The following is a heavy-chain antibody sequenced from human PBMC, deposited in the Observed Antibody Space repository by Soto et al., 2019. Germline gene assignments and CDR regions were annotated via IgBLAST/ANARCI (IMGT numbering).Heavy chain of an antibody. CDR3: ARAPNIKKYYFDY. CDR2: IWYDGSNK. V-gene: IGHV3-33*01. J-gene: IGHJ4*02. Sequence: GGSLRLSCAASGFTFGSYGMHWVRQAPGKGLEWVAVIWYDGSNKYYADSVKGRFTISRDNSKNTLYLQMNSLRAEDTAVYYCARAPNIKKYYFDYWGQGTLVTSPQ. CDR1: GFTFGSYG.